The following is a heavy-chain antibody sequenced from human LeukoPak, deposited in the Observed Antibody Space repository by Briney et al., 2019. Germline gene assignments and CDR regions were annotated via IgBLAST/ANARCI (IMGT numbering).Heavy chain of an antibody. CDR3: ARGGTTTVSPPEY. J-gene: IGHJ4*02. CDR2: INPSAAST. CDR1: GYTFTSYY. D-gene: IGHD4-17*01. Sequence: ASVKVSCKASGYTFTSYYMHWVRQARVQGLEWMGVINPSAASTSYTQEFQGRVTVTRDTSTSTVYMELSSLRSEDTAVYYCARGGTTTVSPPEYWGQGTLVTVSS. V-gene: IGHV1-46*01.